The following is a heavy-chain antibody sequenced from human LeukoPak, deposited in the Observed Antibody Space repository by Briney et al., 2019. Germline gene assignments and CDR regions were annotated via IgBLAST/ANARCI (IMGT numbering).Heavy chain of an antibody. Sequence: SETLSLTCTVSGGSISSYYWSWIRQPPGKGPEWIGYIYYSGSTNYNPSLKSRVTISVLTSKNQFSLKLSSVTAADTAVYYCATLGQARGYSYGPVDYWGQGSLVTVSS. J-gene: IGHJ4*02. V-gene: IGHV4-59*08. CDR1: GGSISSYY. D-gene: IGHD5-18*01. CDR2: IYYSGST. CDR3: ATLGQARGYSYGPVDY.